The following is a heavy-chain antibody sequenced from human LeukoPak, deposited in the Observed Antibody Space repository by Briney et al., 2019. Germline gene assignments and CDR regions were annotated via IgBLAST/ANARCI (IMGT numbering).Heavy chain of an antibody. Sequence: SETLSLTCAVYGGSFSGYYWTWIRQPPGKGLEWIGEIHRSGSTYYTPSLKSRVTISVDTSKNQFSLKLSSVTAADTAIYFCARHSRSGSGGYENAFDIWGQGTMVTVSS. CDR3: ARHSRSGSGGYENAFDI. J-gene: IGHJ3*02. CDR2: IHRSGST. D-gene: IGHD5-12*01. V-gene: IGHV4-34*01. CDR1: GGSFSGYY.